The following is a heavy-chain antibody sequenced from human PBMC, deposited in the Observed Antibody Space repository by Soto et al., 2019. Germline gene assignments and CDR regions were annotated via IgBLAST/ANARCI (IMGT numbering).Heavy chain of an antibody. CDR1: GYTFTSYD. J-gene: IGHJ3*02. D-gene: IGHD3-9*01. V-gene: IGHV1-8*01. Sequence: GASVKVSCKASGYTFTSYDINWVRQATGQGLEWMGWMNPNSGNTGYAQKFQGRVTMTRNTSISTAYMELSSPRSEDTAVYYCARESYYDILTGYYKDAFDIWGQGTMVTVSS. CDR3: ARESYYDILTGYYKDAFDI. CDR2: MNPNSGNT.